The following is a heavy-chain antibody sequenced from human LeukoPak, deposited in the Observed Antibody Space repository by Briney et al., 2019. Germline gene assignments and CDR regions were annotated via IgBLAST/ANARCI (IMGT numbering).Heavy chain of an antibody. CDR3: AKPRMATTNYFDY. D-gene: IGHD5-24*01. CDR1: GFTFSDSA. J-gene: IGHJ4*02. V-gene: IGHV3-64D*09. CDR2: ITHTGDST. Sequence: GGSLRLSCSASGFTFSDSAMHWVRQAPGKKLEYVSAITHTGDSTYYVDSVRGRFTISRDNSKNTLYLQMSSLRAEDTAVYYCAKPRMATTNYFDYWGQGTLVTVSS.